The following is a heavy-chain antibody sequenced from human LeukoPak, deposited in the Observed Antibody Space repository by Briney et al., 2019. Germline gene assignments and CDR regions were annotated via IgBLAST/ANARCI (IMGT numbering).Heavy chain of an antibody. CDR1: GYTFTTYY. Sequence: ASVKVSCKASGYTFTTYYMHWVRQAPGQGLEWVGLIDPSGGGPSYAQKFQERVTITRDMSTSTAYMELSSLRSEDTAVYYCAAGYNWNDQEAFDIWGQGTTVTVSS. CDR2: IDPSGGGP. V-gene: IGHV1-46*01. J-gene: IGHJ3*02. D-gene: IGHD1-20*01. CDR3: AAGYNWNDQEAFDI.